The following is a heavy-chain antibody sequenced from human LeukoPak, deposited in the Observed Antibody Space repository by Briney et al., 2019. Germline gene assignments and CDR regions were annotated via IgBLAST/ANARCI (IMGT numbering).Heavy chain of an antibody. V-gene: IGHV3-30*02. Sequence: GGSLRLSCAASGFTFSSYGMHWVRQAPATGLERVAFIRYDGSNKYYAESVKGRFTISRDNSKNTLYLQMNSLSAEDTAVYYCANPIGLYGSGLNYYYYGMDVWGQGTTVTVSS. J-gene: IGHJ6*02. CDR1: GFTFSSYG. D-gene: IGHD3-10*01. CDR2: IRYDGSNK. CDR3: ANPIGLYGSGLNYYYYGMDV.